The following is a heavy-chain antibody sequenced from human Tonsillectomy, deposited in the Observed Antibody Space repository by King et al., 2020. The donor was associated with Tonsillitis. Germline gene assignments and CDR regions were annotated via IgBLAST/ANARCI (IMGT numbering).Heavy chain of an antibody. CDR1: RFPFSSYA. V-gene: IGHV3-23*04. J-gene: IGHJ4*02. CDR2: FSGSGART. D-gene: IGHD3-10*01. Sequence: VQLVESGGGLVQPGGSLRLPCAASRFPFSSYAMSWVRQAPGKGLEWVSAFSGSGARTFYADSVKGRFTISRDNSKNTLYLQMNSLRAEDTAVSYCAKNRDGSAVGPQFDNWGQGTLVTVSS. CDR3: AKNRDGSAVGPQFDN.